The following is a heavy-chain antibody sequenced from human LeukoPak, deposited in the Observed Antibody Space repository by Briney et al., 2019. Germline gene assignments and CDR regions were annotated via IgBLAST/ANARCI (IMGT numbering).Heavy chain of an antibody. CDR1: GGSISSGSYY. D-gene: IGHD3-3*01. J-gene: IGHJ4*02. Sequence: SQTLSLTCTVSGGSISSGSYYWSWIRQPAGKGLEWIGRIYTSGSTNYSPSLTSRVTISRDTSKNQISLNLSSVTAADTAVYYCARERPPWRIWGQGTLVTVSS. CDR3: ARERPPWRI. V-gene: IGHV4-61*02. CDR2: IYTSGST.